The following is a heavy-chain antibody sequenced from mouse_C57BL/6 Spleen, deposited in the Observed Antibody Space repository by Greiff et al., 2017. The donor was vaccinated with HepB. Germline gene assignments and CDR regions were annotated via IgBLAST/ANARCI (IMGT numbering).Heavy chain of an antibody. CDR1: GFTFTDYY. CDR2: IRNKANGYTT. Sequence: EVQLVESGGGLVQPGGSLSLSCAASGFTFTDYYMSWVRQPPGKALEWLGFIRNKANGYTTEYSASVKGRFTISRDNSQSILYLQMNALRAEDSATYYCARRDSSYYYAMDYWGQGTSVTVSS. V-gene: IGHV7-3*01. D-gene: IGHD2-12*01. CDR3: ARRDSSYYYAMDY. J-gene: IGHJ4*01.